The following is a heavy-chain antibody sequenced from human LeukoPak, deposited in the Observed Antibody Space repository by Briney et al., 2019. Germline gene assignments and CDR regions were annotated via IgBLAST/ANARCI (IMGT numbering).Heavy chain of an antibody. CDR1: GFTFSSYA. CDR3: ARGLRHSSGWYLYDY. V-gene: IGHV3-23*01. CDR2: ISGSGGST. J-gene: IGHJ4*02. D-gene: IGHD6-19*01. Sequence: GGSLRLSCAASGFTFSSYAMSWVRQAPGKGLEWVSAISGSGGSTYHADSVKGRFTISRDNSKNTLYLQMNSLRAEDTAVYYCARGLRHSSGWYLYDYWGQGTLVTVSS.